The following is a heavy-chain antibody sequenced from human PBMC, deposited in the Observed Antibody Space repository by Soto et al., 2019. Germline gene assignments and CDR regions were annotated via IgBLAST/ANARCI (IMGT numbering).Heavy chain of an antibody. CDR3: ARGEGQQLVSGWFDP. Sequence: QVQLVQSGAEVKKPGASVKVSCKASGYTFTGYYMHWVRQAPGQGLEWMGWINPNSGGTNYAQKFQVWVTMTRDTSLSTAYMELSRLRSDDTAVYYCARGEGQQLVSGWFDPWGQGTLVTVSS. CDR2: INPNSGGT. D-gene: IGHD6-13*01. J-gene: IGHJ5*02. V-gene: IGHV1-2*04. CDR1: GYTFTGYY.